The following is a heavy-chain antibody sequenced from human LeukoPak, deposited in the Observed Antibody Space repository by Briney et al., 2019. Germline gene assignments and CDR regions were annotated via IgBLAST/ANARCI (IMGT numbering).Heavy chain of an antibody. V-gene: IGHV3-23*01. CDR3: AKLTSGAAVAGIAS. CDR1: GFTFSSYA. Sequence: GGSLRLSCAASGFTFSSYAMSWVRQAPGKGLEWVSAISGSGGSTYYADSVKGRFTISRGNSKNTLHLQMNSLRAEDTAVYYCAKLTSGAAVAGIASWGQGTLVTVSS. J-gene: IGHJ5*01. CDR2: ISGSGGST. D-gene: IGHD6-19*01.